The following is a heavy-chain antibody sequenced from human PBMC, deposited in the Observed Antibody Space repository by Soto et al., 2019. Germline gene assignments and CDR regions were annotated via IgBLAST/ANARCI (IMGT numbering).Heavy chain of an antibody. CDR2: ISYDGSKK. J-gene: IGHJ1*01. D-gene: IGHD6-19*01. V-gene: IGHV3-30-3*01. Sequence: QVQLVESGGGVVQPGRSLRLSCAASGFTFSSYAMHWVRQAPGKGLEWVAVISYDGSKKYYADSVKGRFTISRDNSKNTLYLQMNSLRAEDTAVYYCARVDSSGWPGYFQHWGQGTLVTVSS. CDR3: ARVDSSGWPGYFQH. CDR1: GFTFSSYA.